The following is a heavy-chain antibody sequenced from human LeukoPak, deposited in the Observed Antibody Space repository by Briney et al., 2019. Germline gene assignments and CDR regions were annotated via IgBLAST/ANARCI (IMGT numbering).Heavy chain of an antibody. CDR3: ASDLRAAAGYDY. J-gene: IGHJ4*02. Sequence: SGGSLRLSCAASGFTFSSYGMHWVRQAPGKGLEWVAVISYDGSNKYYADSVKGRFTISRDNSKNTLYLQMNSLRAEDTAVYYCASDLRAAAGYDYWGQGTLVTVSS. V-gene: IGHV3-33*05. D-gene: IGHD6-13*01. CDR2: ISYDGSNK. CDR1: GFTFSSYG.